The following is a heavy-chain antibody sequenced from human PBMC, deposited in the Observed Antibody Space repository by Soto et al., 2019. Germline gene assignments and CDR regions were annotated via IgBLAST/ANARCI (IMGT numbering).Heavy chain of an antibody. V-gene: IGHV3-23*01. CDR2: ISGSGGST. D-gene: IGHD3-3*01. Sequence: SGGSLRLSCAASGFTFSSYAMSWVRQAPGKGLEWVSAISGSGGSTYYADSVKGRFTISRDNSKNTLYLQMNSLRAEDTAVYYCAKAGYEGFFELGYWGQGTLVTVSS. CDR1: GFTFSSYA. J-gene: IGHJ4*02. CDR3: AKAGYEGFFELGY.